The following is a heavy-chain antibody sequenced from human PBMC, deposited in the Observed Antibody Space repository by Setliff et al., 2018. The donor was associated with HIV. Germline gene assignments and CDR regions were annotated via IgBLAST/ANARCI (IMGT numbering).Heavy chain of an antibody. J-gene: IGHJ4*02. Sequence: GASVKVSCKASGYTFTSYAMHWVRQAPGQRLEWMGWINAGNGNTKYSQKFQGRVTITRDTSASTAYMELSSLRSEDTAVYYCASHSYYYDSSGYIFFPGLPDYWGQGTLVTVSS. CDR3: ASHSYYYDSSGYIFFPGLPDY. CDR2: INAGNGNT. D-gene: IGHD3-22*01. CDR1: GYTFTSYA. V-gene: IGHV1-3*01.